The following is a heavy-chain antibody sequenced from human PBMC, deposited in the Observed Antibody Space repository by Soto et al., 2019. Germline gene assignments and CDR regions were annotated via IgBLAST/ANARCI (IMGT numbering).Heavy chain of an antibody. Sequence: QVKLVESGGGVVQPGRSRRLSCVTSGFTFRSYGMHWVRQAPGQGLEWVAVIKSDGFTADYVDSVKGRFFISRDNSRKTVYLQMNNLRTEDTAVYYSAEPRSSLEWPPFDPWGQGTLVTVS. CDR3: AEPRSSLEWPPFDP. CDR2: IKSDGFTA. J-gene: IGHJ5*02. D-gene: IGHD3-3*01. V-gene: IGHV3-33*06. CDR1: GFTFRSYG.